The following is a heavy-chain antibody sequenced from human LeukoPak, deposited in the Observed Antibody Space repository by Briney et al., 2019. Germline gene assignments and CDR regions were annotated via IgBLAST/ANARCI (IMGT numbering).Heavy chain of an antibody. D-gene: IGHD3-10*01. CDR3: ARDYYGSGSYSGGDY. CDR2: IIPTLGIA. Sequence: GASVKVSCKASGGTFSSYAISWVRQAPGQGLEWMGRIIPTLGIANYAQKFQGRVTITADKSTSTAYMELSSLRSEDTAVYYCARDYYGSGSYSGGDYWGQGTLVTVSS. J-gene: IGHJ4*02. CDR1: GGTFSSYA. V-gene: IGHV1-69*04.